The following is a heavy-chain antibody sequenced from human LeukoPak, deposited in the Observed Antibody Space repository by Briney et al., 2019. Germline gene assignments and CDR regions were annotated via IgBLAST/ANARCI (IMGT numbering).Heavy chain of an antibody. CDR1: GFTFSDHY. Sequence: GGSLRLSCAAPGFTFSDHYMSWIRQAPGKGLEWVSYISSSGSTIYYADSVKGRFTISRDNAKNSLYLQMNSLRAEDTAVYYCARGRITGTLEYYFDYWGQGTLVTVSS. D-gene: IGHD1-7*01. CDR2: ISSSGSTI. CDR3: ARGRITGTLEYYFDY. V-gene: IGHV3-11*01. J-gene: IGHJ4*02.